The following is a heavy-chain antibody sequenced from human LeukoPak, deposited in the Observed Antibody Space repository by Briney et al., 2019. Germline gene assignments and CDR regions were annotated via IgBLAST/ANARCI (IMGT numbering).Heavy chain of an antibody. CDR1: GGSISSYY. CDR3: ASEGRLVPASNWFDP. D-gene: IGHD2-2*01. V-gene: IGHV4-59*12. CDR2: IYYSGST. J-gene: IGHJ5*02. Sequence: PSETLSLTCTVSGGSISSYYWSWIRQPPGKGLEWIGCIYYSGSTNYNPSFKSRVTISVDTSKNQFSLKLSSVTAADTAVYYCASEGRLVPASNWFDPWGQGTLVTVSS.